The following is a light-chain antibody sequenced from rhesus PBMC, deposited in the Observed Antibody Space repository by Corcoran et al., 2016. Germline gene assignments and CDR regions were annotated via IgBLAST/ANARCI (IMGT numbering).Light chain of an antibody. J-gene: IGKJ4*01. CDR3: LQDYAIPLT. CDR1: QGINRD. CDR2: SAS. Sequence: DIQITQSPSSLSASVGDRVTVTCRASQGINRDLSWYQHKPGKPPTLLMYSASTLQTGVSSRFSGSGSGTDYTLTIDSLQPEDVATYYCLQDYAIPLTFGGGTK. V-gene: IGKV1-94*01.